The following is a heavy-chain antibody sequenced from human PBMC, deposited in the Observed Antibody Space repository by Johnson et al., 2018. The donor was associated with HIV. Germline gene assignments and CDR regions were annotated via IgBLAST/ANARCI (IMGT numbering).Heavy chain of an antibody. V-gene: IGHV3-30*04. J-gene: IGHJ3*02. CDR1: GFTFSSYA. Sequence: QVQLVESGGGLVQPGGSLGLSCAASGFTFSSYAMHWVCQAPGKGLEWVAVISYDVSNNYYADSVKGRFTISRANSKNTLYLQRNSLRAEDTALYYCARRPDHDILTGKGGAFGIWGQVTMVTVSS. CDR2: ISYDVSNN. D-gene: IGHD3-9*01. CDR3: ARRPDHDILTGKGGAFGI.